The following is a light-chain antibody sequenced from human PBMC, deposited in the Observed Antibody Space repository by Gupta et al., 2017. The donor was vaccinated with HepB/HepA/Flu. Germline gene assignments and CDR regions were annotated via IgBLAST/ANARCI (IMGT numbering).Light chain of an antibody. CDR2: DGN. J-gene: IGLJ2*01. V-gene: IGLV3-19*01. CDR1: SLRNYQ. Sequence: SSELTQDPAASVALGQTVRITCQGDSLRNYQASWYRQKPEQAPELIVFDGNSRPSGIPCRFSGSTSGDTATLTITGAQAEDEGDYYCNSRDSSGDYLAVFGGGTKLTVL. CDR3: NSRDSSGDYLAV.